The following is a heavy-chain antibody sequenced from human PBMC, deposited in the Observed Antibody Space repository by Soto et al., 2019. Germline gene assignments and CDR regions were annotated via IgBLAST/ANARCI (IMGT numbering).Heavy chain of an antibody. Sequence: GGSPRLSCAASGFTFRSYGMYWVRQAPGKGLEWVALIWYDGSNKYYADSVKGRFTVSRDNSKNTLYLQMNSLRAEDTAVYYCAKQNGYGGNTELEYWGQGTLVTVSS. J-gene: IGHJ4*02. CDR2: IWYDGSNK. V-gene: IGHV3-33*06. D-gene: IGHD2-15*01. CDR3: AKQNGYGGNTELEY. CDR1: GFTFRSYG.